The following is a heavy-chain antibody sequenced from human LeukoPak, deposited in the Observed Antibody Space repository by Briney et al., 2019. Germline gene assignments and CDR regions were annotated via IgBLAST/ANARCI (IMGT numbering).Heavy chain of an antibody. CDR3: ALDTYCSSTCCYKGPFDY. D-gene: IGHD2-2*02. J-gene: IGHJ4*02. Sequence: GGSLRLSCAASGFTFSSYAMHWVRQAPGKGLEWVAVISYDGSNKYYADSVKGRFTISRDNSKNTLYLQMSSLRAEDTAVYYCALDTYCSSTCCYKGPFDYWGQGTLVTVSS. V-gene: IGHV3-30*04. CDR1: GFTFSSYA. CDR2: ISYDGSNK.